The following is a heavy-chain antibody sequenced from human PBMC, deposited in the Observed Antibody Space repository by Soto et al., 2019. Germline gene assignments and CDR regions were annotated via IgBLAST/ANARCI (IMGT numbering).Heavy chain of an antibody. V-gene: IGHV1-69*06. CDR3: ARLNYDFWSGRDPYYYYGMDV. J-gene: IGHJ6*02. CDR1: GGTFSSYA. D-gene: IGHD3-3*01. Sequence: ASVKVSCKASGGTFSSYAISWVRQAPGQGLEWMGGIIPIFGTANYAQKFQGRVTITADKSTSTAYMELSSLRSEDTAVYYCARLNYDFWSGRDPYYYYGMDVWGQGTTVTVSS. CDR2: IIPIFGTA.